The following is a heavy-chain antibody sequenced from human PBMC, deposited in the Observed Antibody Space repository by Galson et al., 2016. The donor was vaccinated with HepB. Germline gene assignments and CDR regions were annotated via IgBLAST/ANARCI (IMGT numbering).Heavy chain of an antibody. CDR1: GYTFTTYG. V-gene: IGHV1-18*01. Sequence: KVSCKASGYTFTTYGISWVRQAPGQGLEWMGWITTVTGNTNYAQKFQGRVTMTTDTSTNTAYMELRSLRSDDTAVYYCARARDYYFYSMDVWGQGTTVTVSS. J-gene: IGHJ6*02. CDR3: ARARDYYFYSMDV. CDR2: ITTVTGNT.